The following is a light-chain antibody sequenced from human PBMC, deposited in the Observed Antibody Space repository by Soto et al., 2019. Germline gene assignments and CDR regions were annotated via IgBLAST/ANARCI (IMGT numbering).Light chain of an antibody. CDR1: QSISSY. CDR3: QQSYSTPIG. V-gene: IGKV1-39*01. J-gene: IGKJ5*01. CDR2: AAS. Sequence: DIQMTQSPSSLSASVGDRVTITCRASQSISSYLNWYQQKPGQAPKLLIYAASSLQSGVPSRFSGSGSGTDFTLTISSLQPEDFATYYCQQSYSTPIGFGQGTRLEIK.